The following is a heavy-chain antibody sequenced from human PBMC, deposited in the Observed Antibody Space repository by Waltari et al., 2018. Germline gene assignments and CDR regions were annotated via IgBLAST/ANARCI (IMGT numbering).Heavy chain of an antibody. J-gene: IGHJ4*02. CDR1: GFTFSTYW. V-gene: IGHV3-7*01. D-gene: IGHD4-4*01. CDR3: ARDPHYSNFDY. Sequence: EVHLVESGGGLVQPGGSLRLSCAASGFTFSTYWMTWVRQATGKGLEWLANIKGDGSQKNYVDSVKCRFTISRDTANNSLYLQMNSLRAEDTAVYYCARDPHYSNFDYWGQGTLVTVSS. CDR2: IKGDGSQK.